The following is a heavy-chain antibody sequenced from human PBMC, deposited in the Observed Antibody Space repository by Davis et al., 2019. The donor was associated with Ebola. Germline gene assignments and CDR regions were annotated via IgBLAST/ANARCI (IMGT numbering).Heavy chain of an antibody. J-gene: IGHJ4*02. D-gene: IGHD3-3*01. CDR3: ARLLHYDFWTGSRTTY. CDR1: GGSVSSGSYQ. Sequence: PGGSLRLSCTVSGGSVSSGSYQYSWTRQPPGKGLEFIGYIYYTGSTNYNPSLNSRVTISLDTSKNLFSLNLRSVTAADTAVYYCARLLHYDFWTGSRTTYWGQGTLVTVSS. V-gene: IGHV4-61*01. CDR2: IYYTGST.